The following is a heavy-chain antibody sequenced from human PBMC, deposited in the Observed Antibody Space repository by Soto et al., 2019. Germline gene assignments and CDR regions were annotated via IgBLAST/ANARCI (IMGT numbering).Heavy chain of an antibody. V-gene: IGHV1-69*01. CDR2: IIPVFGII. J-gene: IGHJ6*02. CDR3: AGGRIVVAGCSAYYSMDV. Sequence: QVHLLLQSGAEVKKPGSSVKVACKASGGNPSNSAISWVRQAPGQGLEWMGGIIPVFGIISHAQNFQGRVTITAEESTSTGYMALSTLRSEDTAVYFCAGGRIVVAGCSAYYSMDVWGQGPTVTVSS. D-gene: IGHD6-19*01. CDR1: GGNPSNSA.